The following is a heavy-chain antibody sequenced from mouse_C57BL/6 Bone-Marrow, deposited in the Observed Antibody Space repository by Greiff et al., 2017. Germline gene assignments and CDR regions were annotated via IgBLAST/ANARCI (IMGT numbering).Heavy chain of an antibody. CDR3: ARGPLRGAMDY. CDR1: GYTFTSYW. CDR2: INPSNGVT. D-gene: IGHD3-3*01. Sequence: QVQLQQPGPELVKPGASVKLSCKASGYTFTSYWMHWVKQRPGQGLEWIGNINPSNGVTNYNEKFKSKATLTVDKSSSTAYMQLSSLTSEDSAVYYCARGPLRGAMDYWGQGTSVTVSS. V-gene: IGHV1-53*01. J-gene: IGHJ4*01.